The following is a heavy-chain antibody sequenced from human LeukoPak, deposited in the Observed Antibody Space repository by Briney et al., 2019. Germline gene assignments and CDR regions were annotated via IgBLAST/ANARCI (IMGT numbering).Heavy chain of an antibody. V-gene: IGHV4-59*01. D-gene: IGHD3-16*01. CDR3: ARVRGSIYYYYYYMDV. J-gene: IGHJ6*03. CDR2: IYYSGST. CDR1: GGSISSYY. Sequence: SETLSLTCTVSGGSISSYYWSWIRQPPGKGLEWIGYIYYSGSTNYNPSLKSRVTMSVDTSKNQFSLKLSSVTAADTAVYYCARVRGSIYYYYYYMDVWGKGTTVTVSS.